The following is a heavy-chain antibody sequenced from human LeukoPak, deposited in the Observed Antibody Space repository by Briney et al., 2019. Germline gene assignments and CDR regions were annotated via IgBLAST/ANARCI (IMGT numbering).Heavy chain of an antibody. CDR3: AREVVTPSAFDI. J-gene: IGHJ3*02. Sequence: SVKVSCKASGGTFSSYAISWVRRAPGQGLEWMGGIIPIFGTANYARKFQGRVTITADESTSTAYMELSSLRSEDTAVYYCAREVVTPSAFDIWGQGTMVTVSS. CDR1: GGTFSSYA. D-gene: IGHD2-21*02. CDR2: IIPIFGTA. V-gene: IGHV1-69*13.